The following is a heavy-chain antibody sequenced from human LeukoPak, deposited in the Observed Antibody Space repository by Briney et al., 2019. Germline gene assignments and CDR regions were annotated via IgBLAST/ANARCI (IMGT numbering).Heavy chain of an antibody. CDR3: ARGLRFLEWLLSHYNWFDP. Sequence: SETLSLTCTVSGGSISSGSYYWGWIRQPPGKGLEWIGSIYYSGSTYYNPSLKSRVTISVDTSKNQFSLKLSSVTAADTAVYYCARGLRFLEWLLSHYNWFDPWGQGTLVTVSS. CDR1: GGSISSGSYY. CDR2: IYYSGST. D-gene: IGHD3-3*01. J-gene: IGHJ5*02. V-gene: IGHV4-39*01.